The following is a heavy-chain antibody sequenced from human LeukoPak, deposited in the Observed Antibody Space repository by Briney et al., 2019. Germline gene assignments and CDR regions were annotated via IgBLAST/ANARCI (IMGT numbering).Heavy chain of an antibody. CDR1: GLTFSNYA. Sequence: GGSLRLSRAASGLTFSNYAMSWVRQAPGKGLEWVSAISGSGANTYYADSVKGRFTISRDNSKNTLYLQMNSLRAEDRAIYYCAKGPLIEVAGTTWDYWGQGTLVTVSS. CDR2: ISGSGANT. J-gene: IGHJ4*02. CDR3: AKGPLIEVAGTTWDY. D-gene: IGHD6-19*01. V-gene: IGHV3-23*01.